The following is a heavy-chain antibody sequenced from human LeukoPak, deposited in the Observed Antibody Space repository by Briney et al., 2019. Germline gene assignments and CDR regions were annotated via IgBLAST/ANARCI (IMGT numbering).Heavy chain of an antibody. D-gene: IGHD3-10*01. CDR3: ARGPLTYYYGSGSYPHDY. Sequence: ASVKVSCKASGYTFTSYYMHWVRQAPGQGLEWMGIINPSGGSTSYAQKFQGRVTMTRDTSTSTVYMELSSLRSEDTAVYYCARGPLTYYYGSGSYPHDYWGRGTLVTVSS. CDR2: INPSGGST. J-gene: IGHJ4*02. CDR1: GYTFTSYY. V-gene: IGHV1-46*01.